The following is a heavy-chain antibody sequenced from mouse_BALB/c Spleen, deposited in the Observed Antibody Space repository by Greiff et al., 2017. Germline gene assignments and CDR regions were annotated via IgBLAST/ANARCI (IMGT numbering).Heavy chain of an antibody. V-gene: IGHV5-17*02. D-gene: IGHD2-2*01. J-gene: IGHJ4*01. CDR3: ARRGLRHGDYYAMDY. CDR1: GFTFSSFG. CDR2: ISSGSSTI. Sequence: EVMLVESGGGLVQPGGSRKLSCAASGFTFSSFGMHWVRQAPEKGLEWVAYISSGSSTIYYADTVKGRFTISRDNPKNTLFLQMTSLRSEDTAMYYCARRGLRHGDYYAMDYWGQGTSVTVSS.